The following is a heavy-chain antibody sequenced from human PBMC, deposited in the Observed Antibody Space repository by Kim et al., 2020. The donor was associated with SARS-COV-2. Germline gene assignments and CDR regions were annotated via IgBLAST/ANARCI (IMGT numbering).Heavy chain of an antibody. CDR3: ARVSQSGYDHFDG. D-gene: IGHD5-12*01. Sequence: YADSVEGRFTISRDTYENTLYLQMNSLTVDDTAVYFCARVSQSGYDHFDGGGQGTLVTVSS. V-gene: IGHV3-53*01. J-gene: IGHJ4*02.